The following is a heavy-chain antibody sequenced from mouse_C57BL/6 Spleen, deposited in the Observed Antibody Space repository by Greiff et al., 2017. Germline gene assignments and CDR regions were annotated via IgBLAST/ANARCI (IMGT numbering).Heavy chain of an antibody. CDR3: AREGYYGYFDY. CDR1: GYSITSGYY. D-gene: IGHD1-1*01. J-gene: IGHJ2*01. Sequence: EVQLQESGPGLVKPSQSLSLTCSVTGYSITSGYYWNWIRQFPGNKLEWMGYISYDGSNKYNPSLKNRISITRDTSKNQFFLKLNSVTTEDTATYYCAREGYYGYFDYWGQGTTLTVSS. V-gene: IGHV3-6*01. CDR2: ISYDGSN.